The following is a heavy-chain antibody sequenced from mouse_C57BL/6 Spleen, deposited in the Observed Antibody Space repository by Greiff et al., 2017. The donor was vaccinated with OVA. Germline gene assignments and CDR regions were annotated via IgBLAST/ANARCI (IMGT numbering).Heavy chain of an antibody. J-gene: IGHJ1*03. Sequence: EVQLQQSGPGMVKPSQSLSLTCTVTGYSITSGYDWHWIRHFPGNKLEWMGYISYSGSTNYNPSLKSRISITHDTSKNHFFLKLNSVTTEDTATYYCARDQTDYYGSKGYFDVWGTGTTVTVSS. D-gene: IGHD1-1*01. CDR3: ARDQTDYYGSKGYFDV. CDR1: GYSITSGYD. V-gene: IGHV3-1*01. CDR2: ISYSGST.